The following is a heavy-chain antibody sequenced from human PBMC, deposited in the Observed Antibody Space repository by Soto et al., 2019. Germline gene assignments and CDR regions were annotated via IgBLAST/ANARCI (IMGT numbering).Heavy chain of an antibody. J-gene: IGHJ5*02. V-gene: IGHV4-61*01. CDR3: ARWPNWPDP. Sequence: QVQLQESGPGLVKPSETLSITCTVSGGSVSSGSYYWSWIRQPPGKGLEWIGYISYSGSTNYNPSLMSRGAISVDPPNTQHTLKLSSVTAADTAVYYCARWPNWPDPWGQGTLVTVSS. CDR1: GGSVSSGSYY. CDR2: ISYSGST.